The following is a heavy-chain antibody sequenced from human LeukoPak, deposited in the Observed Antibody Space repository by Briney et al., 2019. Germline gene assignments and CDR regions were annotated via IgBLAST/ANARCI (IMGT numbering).Heavy chain of an antibody. CDR3: AREEAYYGSGSYRNWFDP. Sequence: GASVNVSCKASGYTFSSYAMNWVRQAPGQGLEWMGWINTNTGKPTYAQDFTGRFVFSLDTSVNTAYLEISSLKAEDTAVYYCAREEAYYGSGSYRNWFDPWGQGTLVTVSS. CDR1: GYTFSSYA. V-gene: IGHV7-4-1*02. CDR2: INTNTGKP. D-gene: IGHD3-10*01. J-gene: IGHJ5*02.